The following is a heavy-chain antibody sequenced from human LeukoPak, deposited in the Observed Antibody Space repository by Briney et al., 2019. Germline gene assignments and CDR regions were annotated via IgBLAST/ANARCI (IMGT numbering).Heavy chain of an antibody. CDR3: ARFNGSGSFDY. CDR1: GGSFSGYY. CDR2: INHSGST. V-gene: IGHV4-34*01. J-gene: IGHJ4*02. D-gene: IGHD3-10*01. Sequence: SETLSLTCAVYGGSFSGYYWSWIRQPPGKGLEWIGEINHSGSTNYNPSLKSRVTISVDTSKNQFSLKLSSVTAADTAVYYCARFNGSGSFDYWGQGTLVTVSS.